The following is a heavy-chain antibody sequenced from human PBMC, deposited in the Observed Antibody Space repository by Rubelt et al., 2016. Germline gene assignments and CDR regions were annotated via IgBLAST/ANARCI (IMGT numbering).Heavy chain of an antibody. CDR1: GYTFTGHY. J-gene: IGHJ5*02. CDR2: INPNSGGT. Sequence: QVQLVQSGAEVKKPGASVKVSCKASGYTFTGHYMHWVRQAPGQGLEWMGWINPNSGGTNYAQKFQGRVTITRDTSISTAYMELSRLRSDDTAVYYCARDRELSDYEGWFDPWGQGTLVTVSS. V-gene: IGHV1-2*02. CDR3: ARDRELSDYEGWFDP. D-gene: IGHD5-12*01.